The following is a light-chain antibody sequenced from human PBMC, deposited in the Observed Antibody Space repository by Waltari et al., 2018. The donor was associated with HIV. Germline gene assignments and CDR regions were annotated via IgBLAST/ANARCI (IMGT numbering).Light chain of an antibody. V-gene: IGKV1-27*01. J-gene: IGKJ4*01. CDR2: AAS. CDR3: QKFNSAPLT. Sequence: DIQMTQSPSSLSAFVGDRVTITCRASQAISNQLAWYQHKAGKVPKLLIYAASTLQSGVPSRFNGSGSGTDFTLTITNLQPEDIATYYCQKFNSAPLTFGGGIKVEIK. CDR1: QAISNQ.